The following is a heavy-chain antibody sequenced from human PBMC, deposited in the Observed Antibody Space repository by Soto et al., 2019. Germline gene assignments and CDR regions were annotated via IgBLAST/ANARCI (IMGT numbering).Heavy chain of an antibody. V-gene: IGHV1-69*13. CDR2: IIPIFGTA. D-gene: IGHD3-10*01. Sequence: ASVKVSCKASGGTFSSYAISWVRQAPGQGLEWMGGIIPIFGTANYAQKFQGRVTITADESTSTAYMELSSLRSEDTAVYYCARDRAPSMVRGYYYYYGMDVWGQGTTVTVSS. J-gene: IGHJ6*02. CDR3: ARDRAPSMVRGYYYYYGMDV. CDR1: GGTFSSYA.